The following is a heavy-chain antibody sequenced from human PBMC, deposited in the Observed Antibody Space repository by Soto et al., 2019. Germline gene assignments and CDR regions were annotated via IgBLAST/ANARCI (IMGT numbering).Heavy chain of an antibody. CDR3: ASRGYCSGGSCSPPVYYFDY. CDR2: INHSGST. D-gene: IGHD2-15*01. V-gene: IGHV4-34*01. Sequence: SETLSLTCAVYGGSFSGYYWSWIRQPPGKGLEWIGEINHSGSTNYNPSLKSRVTISVDTSKNQFSLKLSSVTAADTAVYYCASRGYCSGGSCSPPVYYFDYWGQGTLVTVSS. CDR1: GGSFSGYY. J-gene: IGHJ4*02.